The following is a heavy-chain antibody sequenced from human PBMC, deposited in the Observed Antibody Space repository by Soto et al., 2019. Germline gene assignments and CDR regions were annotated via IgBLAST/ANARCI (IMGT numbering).Heavy chain of an antibody. V-gene: IGHV4-30-4*01. CDR2: IYYSGST. CDR3: ARARSPYYYDSSGYLYYFDY. CDR1: GGSISSGDYY. Sequence: SETLSLTCTVSGGSISSGDYYWSWIRQPPGKGLEWIGYIYYSGSTYYNPSLKSRVTISVDTSKNQFSLKLSSVTATDTAVYYCARARSPYYYDSSGYLYYFDYWGQGTLVTVSS. J-gene: IGHJ4*02. D-gene: IGHD3-22*01.